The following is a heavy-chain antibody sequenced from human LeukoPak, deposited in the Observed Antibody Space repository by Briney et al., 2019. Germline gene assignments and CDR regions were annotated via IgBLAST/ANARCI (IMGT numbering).Heavy chain of an antibody. V-gene: IGHV4-4*02. D-gene: IGHD6-19*01. J-gene: IGHJ3*02. CDR2: IYHSGST. Sequence: SETLSLTCAVSGGSISSSNWWSWVRQPPGKGLEWIGEIYHSGSTNYNPSLKSRVTTSVDKSKNQFSLKLSSVTAADTAVYYCARGQRDWYSSRVAGTSAFDIWGQGTMVTVSS. CDR1: GGSISSSNW. CDR3: ARGQRDWYSSRVAGTSAFDI.